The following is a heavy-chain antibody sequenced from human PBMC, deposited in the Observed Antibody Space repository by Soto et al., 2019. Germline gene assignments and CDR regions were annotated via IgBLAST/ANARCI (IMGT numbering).Heavy chain of an antibody. CDR3: ARFLGSSSFYDY. CDR1: GGTFSSYA. V-gene: IGHV1-69*13. CDR2: IIPIFGTA. D-gene: IGHD6-6*01. J-gene: IGHJ4*02. Sequence: ASVKVSCKASGGTFSSYAISWVRQAPGQGLEWMGGIIPIFGTANYAQKFQGRVTITADESTSTAYMELSSLRSEDTAVYYCARFLGSSSFYDYWGQGTLVTVSS.